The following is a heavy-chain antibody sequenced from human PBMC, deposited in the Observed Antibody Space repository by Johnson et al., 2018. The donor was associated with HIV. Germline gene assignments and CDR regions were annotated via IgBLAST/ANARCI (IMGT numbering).Heavy chain of an antibody. Sequence: VQLVESGGGVVRPGGSLRLSCAASGFTFDDYGMNWVRQTPGKGLEWVSGITWNGVSTGYADSVKGRFTISRDNAKNSLSLQMNSLRAEDTALYSCAKEWGIKRVNDAFDIWGQGTMVTVSS. J-gene: IGHJ3*02. V-gene: IGHV3-20*04. D-gene: IGHD3-10*01. CDR1: GFTFDDYG. CDR3: AKEWGIKRVNDAFDI. CDR2: ITWNGVST.